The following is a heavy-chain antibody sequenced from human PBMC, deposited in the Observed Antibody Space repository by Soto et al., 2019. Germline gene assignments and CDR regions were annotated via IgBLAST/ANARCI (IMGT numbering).Heavy chain of an antibody. CDR1: GYTFTIHD. CDR3: ARVSSIAARRSFDS. V-gene: IGHV1-8*01. Sequence: QVQLVQSGAEVKKPGASVKVSCKASGYTFTIHDIHWVRQAPGQGLEWMAGLNPHSGKTAYAQKFQGRLTMTGNASTSTAYMELSSLRSEDTAMYYCARVSSIAARRSFDSWGQGTLVTVS. D-gene: IGHD6-6*01. J-gene: IGHJ4*02. CDR2: LNPHSGKT.